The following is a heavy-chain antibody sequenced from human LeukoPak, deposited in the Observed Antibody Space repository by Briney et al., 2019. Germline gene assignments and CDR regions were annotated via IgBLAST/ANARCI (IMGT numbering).Heavy chain of an antibody. CDR2: ISDSGVST. D-gene: IGHD3-22*01. J-gene: IGHJ3*02. CDR3: AKDLSYYCDSSENAFDI. V-gene: IGHV3-23*01. Sequence: GGSLRLSCAASGFTFSNYAMSWVRQAPGKGLEWVSGISDSGVSTYYAGSVKGRFTISRDNSKNTLYLQMNSLRAEDTAVYYCAKDLSYYCDSSENAFDIWGQGTMVTVSS. CDR1: GFTFSNYA.